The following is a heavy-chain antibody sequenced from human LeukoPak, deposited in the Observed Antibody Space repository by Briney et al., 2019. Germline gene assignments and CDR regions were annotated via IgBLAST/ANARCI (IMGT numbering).Heavy chain of an antibody. D-gene: IGHD2-15*01. CDR1: GDSISSYY. V-gene: IGHV4-59*01. CDR3: AINSGGSVDY. J-gene: IGHJ4*02. CDR2: IYYSGST. Sequence: SQSLSPTCSVSGDSISSYYWSWFRQPPGKGLEWIGYIYYSGSTNYNPSLKSRVIISIDTSKNQFSLKLRSVTAADTAVYYCAINSGGSVDYWGQGILVTASA.